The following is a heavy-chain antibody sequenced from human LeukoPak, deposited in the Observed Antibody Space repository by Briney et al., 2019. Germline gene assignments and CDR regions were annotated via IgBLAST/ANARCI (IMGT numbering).Heavy chain of an antibody. CDR3: TRTTQNQYSSGWYWNS. Sequence: SQTLSLTCAISGDSVSSNSAAWNWIRQSPSRGLEWLGRTSYRSKWYHDYAVSVKGRITINPDTSKNQFSLQLNSVTPEDTAVYYCTRTTQNQYSSGWYWNSWGQGNLVTVSS. CDR2: TSYRSKWYH. D-gene: IGHD6-19*01. J-gene: IGHJ4*02. CDR1: GDSVSSNSAA. V-gene: IGHV6-1*01.